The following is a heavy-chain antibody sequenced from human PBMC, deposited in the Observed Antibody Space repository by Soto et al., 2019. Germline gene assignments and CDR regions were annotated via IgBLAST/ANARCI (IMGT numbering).Heavy chain of an antibody. CDR1: GFSLSTSGVS. V-gene: IGHV2-5*02. CDR3: AHRHGSSGSYYFDY. D-gene: IGHD3-10*01. CDR2: IYWDGNK. Sequence: QVTLKESGPTVVKHTQTLSLTCTFSGFSLSTSGVSVAWIRQPPGKALEWLALIYWDGNKRYSPSLESRLTITKDTFKNQVVLTMTYMDPVDTATYYCAHRHGSSGSYYFDYWGPGTLVTVSS. J-gene: IGHJ4*02.